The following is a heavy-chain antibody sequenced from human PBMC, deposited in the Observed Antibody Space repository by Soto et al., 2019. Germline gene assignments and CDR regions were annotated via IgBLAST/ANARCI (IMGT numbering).Heavy chain of an antibody. V-gene: IGHV4-34*01. CDR3: LRGVVRRVIIQSTSRFDY. CDR1: GGSFSDYD. Sequence: ETLSLSCAVSGGSFSDYDWSWVRQPPGKGLEWIGEINHSGNTNYNPSLKSRVTISLHTSKNQFSLNMSSVTAADTAVYYCLRGVVRRVIIQSTSRFDYWGRGTLVTVSS. D-gene: IGHD3-10*01. J-gene: IGHJ4*02. CDR2: INHSGNT.